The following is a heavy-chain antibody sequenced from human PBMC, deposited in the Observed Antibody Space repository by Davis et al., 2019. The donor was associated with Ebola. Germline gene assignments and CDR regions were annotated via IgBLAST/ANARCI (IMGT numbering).Heavy chain of an antibody. D-gene: IGHD3-16*01. CDR3: ARWGSTYYYYYMDV. CDR2: IWYDGSNK. Sequence: GESLKISCAASGFTFSSYGMHWVRQAPGKGLEWVAVIWYDGSNKYYADSVKGRFTISRDNSKNTLYLQMNSLRAEDTAVYYCARWGSTYYYYYMDVWGKGTTVTVSS. CDR1: GFTFSSYG. V-gene: IGHV3-33*01. J-gene: IGHJ6*03.